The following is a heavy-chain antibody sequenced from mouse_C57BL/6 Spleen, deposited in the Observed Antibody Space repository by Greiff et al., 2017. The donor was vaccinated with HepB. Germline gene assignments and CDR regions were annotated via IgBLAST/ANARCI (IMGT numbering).Heavy chain of an antibody. CDR2: IYPGDGDT. Sequence: QVQLQQSGHELVKPGASVKISCKASGYAFSSSWMNWVKQRPGKGLEWIGRIYPGDGDTNYNGKFKGKATLTADKSSSTAYMQLSSLTSEDSAVYFCARSYDYDWFAYWGQGTLVTVSA. J-gene: IGHJ3*01. CDR1: GYAFSSSW. CDR3: ARSYDYDWFAY. D-gene: IGHD2-4*01. V-gene: IGHV1-82*01.